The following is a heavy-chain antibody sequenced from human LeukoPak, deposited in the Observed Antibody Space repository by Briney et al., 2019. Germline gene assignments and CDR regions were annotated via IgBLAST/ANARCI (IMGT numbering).Heavy chain of an antibody. CDR3: ARDLEDSSPFGAFDM. CDR2: INSDGSST. D-gene: IGHD3-22*01. J-gene: IGHJ3*02. CDR1: GFTFSSYW. Sequence: GGSLRLSCVASGFTFSSYWMHWVRQAPGKGLVWVSRINSDGSSTTYADSVKGRFTISRDNAENTLYLQVNSLRAEDTAVYYCARDLEDSSPFGAFDMWGQGTMVTVSS. V-gene: IGHV3-74*01.